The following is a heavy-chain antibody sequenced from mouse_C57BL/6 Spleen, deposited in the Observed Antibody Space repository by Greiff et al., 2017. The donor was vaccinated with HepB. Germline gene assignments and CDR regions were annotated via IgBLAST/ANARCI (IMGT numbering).Heavy chain of an antibody. CDR1: GFTFSDYY. D-gene: IGHD4-1*01. J-gene: IGHJ4*01. Sequence: EVQVVESGGGLVQPGGSLKLSCAASGFTFSDYYMYWVRQTPEKRLEWVAYISNGGGSTYYPDTVKGRFTISRDNAKNTLYLQMSRLKSEDTAMYYCARQGLGYAMDYWGQGTSVTVSS. CDR3: ARQGLGYAMDY. CDR2: ISNGGGST. V-gene: IGHV5-12*01.